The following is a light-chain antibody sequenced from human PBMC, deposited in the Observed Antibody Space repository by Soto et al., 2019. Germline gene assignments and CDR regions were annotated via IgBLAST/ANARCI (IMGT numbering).Light chain of an antibody. CDR1: QSGSSSY. Sequence: ELGWTQSPGTLSLSPGERATLSCRASQSGSSSYLAWYQQKPGQAPRLLIYGASSRAAGIPDRFSGSVSGTDFPLTISRLEPEDFAVYYCQQYGSSPFTFGPGTKVHIK. V-gene: IGKV3-20*01. CDR3: QQYGSSPFT. J-gene: IGKJ3*01. CDR2: GAS.